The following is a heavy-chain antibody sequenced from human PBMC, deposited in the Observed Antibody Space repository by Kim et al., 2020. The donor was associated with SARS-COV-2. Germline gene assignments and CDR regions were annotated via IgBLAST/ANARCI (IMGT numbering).Heavy chain of an antibody. CDR1: GFTFSDYW. J-gene: IGHJ6*02. V-gene: IGHV3-7*01. CDR3: ATKAAPGMGMDV. D-gene: IGHD3-10*01. Sequence: GGSLRLSCAASGFTFSDYWMAWVRQAPEKGLQWVGNIDQGGSEKNYVGSVKGRFTISRDNAKKSLYLQMNSLRGEDTGVYYCATKAAPGMGMDVWGHGTT. CDR2: IDQGGSEK.